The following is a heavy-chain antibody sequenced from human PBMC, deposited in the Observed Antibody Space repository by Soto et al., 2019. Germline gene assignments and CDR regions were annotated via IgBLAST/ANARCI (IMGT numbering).Heavy chain of an antibody. Sequence: GGSLRLSCAASGFTFSSYGMHWVRQAPGKGLEWVAVIWYDGSNKYYADSVKGRFTISRDNSKNTLYLQMNSLRAEDTAVYYCARDQSYYNLGNWFDPWGQGTLVTVSS. D-gene: IGHD3-10*01. V-gene: IGHV3-33*01. J-gene: IGHJ5*02. CDR1: GFTFSSYG. CDR3: ARDQSYYNLGNWFDP. CDR2: IWYDGSNK.